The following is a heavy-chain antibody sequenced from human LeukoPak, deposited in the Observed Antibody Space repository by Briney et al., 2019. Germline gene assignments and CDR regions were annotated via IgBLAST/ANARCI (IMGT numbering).Heavy chain of an antibody. D-gene: IGHD6-13*01. CDR2: IYPGDSDT. J-gene: IGHJ4*02. CDR1: GYSFTSYW. Sequence: GESLRISCKGSGYSFTSYWIGWVRQMPGKGLEWMGIIYPGDSDTRYSPSFQGQVTISADKSISTAYLQWSSLKASDTAMYYCARNMGGYSSSWSTPYYFDYWGQGTLVTVSS. CDR3: ARNMGGYSSSWSTPYYFDY. V-gene: IGHV5-51*01.